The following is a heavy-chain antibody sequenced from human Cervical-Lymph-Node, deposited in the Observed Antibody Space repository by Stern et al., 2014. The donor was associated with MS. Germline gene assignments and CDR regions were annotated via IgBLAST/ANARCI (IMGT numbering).Heavy chain of an antibody. J-gene: IGHJ4*02. CDR2: ISGCGGST. CDR3: AKDLTVPYGGYFDY. D-gene: IGHD4-17*01. CDR1: GFTFSSYA. V-gene: IGHV3-23*04. Sequence: VQLVESGGGLVQPGGSLRLSCAASGFTFSSYAMSWVRQAPGKGLEWVSAISGCGGSTYFADSGKGRFTISRDNSKNTLYLQMNSLRAEDTAVYYCAKDLTVPYGGYFDYWGQGTLVTVSS.